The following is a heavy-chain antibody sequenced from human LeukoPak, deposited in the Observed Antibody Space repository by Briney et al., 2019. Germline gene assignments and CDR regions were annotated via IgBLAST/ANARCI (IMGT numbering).Heavy chain of an antibody. D-gene: IGHD3-10*01. J-gene: IGHJ6*03. CDR1: GFTFDDYG. CDR2: INWNGGST. Sequence: PGGSLRLSCAASGFTFDDYGMSWVRQAPGKGLEWVSGINWNGGSTGYADSVKGRFTISRDNSKNTLYLQINSLRAEDTAVYYCAKGAIGEYYYYYYMDVWGKGTTVTVSS. V-gene: IGHV3-20*04. CDR3: AKGAIGEYYYYYYMDV.